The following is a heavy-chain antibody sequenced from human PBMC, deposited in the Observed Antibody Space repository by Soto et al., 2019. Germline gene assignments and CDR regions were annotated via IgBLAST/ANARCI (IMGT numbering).Heavy chain of an antibody. D-gene: IGHD1-26*01. Sequence: GGSLRLSCAASGFTFDDYAMHWVRQAPGKGLEWVSGISWNSGSIGYADSVKGRFTISRDNAKNSLYLQMNSLRAEDTALYYCAKSRALLTVGLFDYWGQGTLVTVSS. CDR1: GFTFDDYA. J-gene: IGHJ4*02. V-gene: IGHV3-9*01. CDR2: ISWNSGSI. CDR3: AKSRALLTVGLFDY.